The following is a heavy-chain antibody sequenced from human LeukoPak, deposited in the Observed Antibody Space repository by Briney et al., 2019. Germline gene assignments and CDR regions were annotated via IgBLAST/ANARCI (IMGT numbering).Heavy chain of an antibody. D-gene: IGHD3-22*01. V-gene: IGHV3-33*06. CDR3: AKDHYYDSSGPDY. J-gene: IGHJ4*02. CDR2: IWYDGGNK. CDR1: GFTFSSYG. Sequence: GGSLRLSCAASGFTFSSYGMHWVRQAPGKGLEWVAVIWYDGGNKYYADSVKGRFTISRDNSKNTLYLQMNSLRAEDTAVYYCAKDHYYDSSGPDYWGQGTLVTVSS.